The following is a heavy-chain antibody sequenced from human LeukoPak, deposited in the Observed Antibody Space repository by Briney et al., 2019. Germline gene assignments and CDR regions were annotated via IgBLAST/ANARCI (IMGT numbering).Heavy chain of an antibody. Sequence: GGSLRLSCVGSGFTFSTYWMTWVRQAPGTGLEWVAYIMSDGSQKYYVDSVKGRFTISRDNANNSLYLQMDSLRVEDTAMYYCARYFNSNGYSSLRGDYWGQGTLVTVSS. J-gene: IGHJ4*02. D-gene: IGHD2/OR15-2a*01. CDR2: IMSDGSQK. CDR3: ARYFNSNGYSSLRGDY. CDR1: GFTFSTYW. V-gene: IGHV3-7*01.